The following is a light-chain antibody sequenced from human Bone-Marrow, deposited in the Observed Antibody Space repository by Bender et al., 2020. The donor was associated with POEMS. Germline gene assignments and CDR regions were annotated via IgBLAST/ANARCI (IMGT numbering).Light chain of an antibody. CDR2: EVN. V-gene: IGLV2-8*01. CDR1: SSDVGGYKY. J-gene: IGLJ2*01. CDR3: CSYAGYNYV. Sequence: QSALTQPPSASGSPGQSVTISCTGTSSDVGGYKYVSWYQQHPGKAPKLMIYEVNKRPSGVPDRFSGSKSGNTASLSISGLQAEDEADYFCCSYAGYNYVFGGGTKVSVL.